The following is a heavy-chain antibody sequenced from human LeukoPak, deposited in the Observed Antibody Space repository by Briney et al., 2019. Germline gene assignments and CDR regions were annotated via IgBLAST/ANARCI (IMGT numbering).Heavy chain of an antibody. Sequence: KSSETLSLTCTVSGGYISSYYWSWIRQPPGKGLEWLGYIFYSGSTSYNPSLNGRVTISIDTSKNQFSLKLSSVTAADTAVYYCARGATTVSYYYYYGMDVWGQGTTVTVSS. D-gene: IGHD4-11*01. J-gene: IGHJ6*02. CDR2: IFYSGST. CDR3: ARGATTVSYYYYYGMDV. V-gene: IGHV4-59*01. CDR1: GGYISSYY.